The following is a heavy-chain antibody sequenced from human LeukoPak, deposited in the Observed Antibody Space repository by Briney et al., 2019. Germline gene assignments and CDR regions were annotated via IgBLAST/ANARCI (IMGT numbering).Heavy chain of an antibody. V-gene: IGHV1-8*01. J-gene: IGHJ4*02. CDR2: MNPNSGNT. CDR1: GYTFTSYD. Sequence: ASVKVSCQASGYTFTSYDINAVRQATGQGREWMGWMNPNSGNTGYAQKFQGRVTMTRNTSISTAYMELSSLRSEDTAVYYCARVSGIKYGDYVSEATSDYWGQGTLVTASS. CDR3: ARVSGIKYGDYVSEATSDY. D-gene: IGHD4-17*01.